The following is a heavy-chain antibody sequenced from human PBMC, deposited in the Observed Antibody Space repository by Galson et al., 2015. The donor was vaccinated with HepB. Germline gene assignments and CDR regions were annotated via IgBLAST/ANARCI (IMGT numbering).Heavy chain of an antibody. CDR3: ARGYSYRARAFDI. J-gene: IGHJ3*02. CDR2: IDPSDSYT. CDR1: GNSFTTYW. V-gene: IGHV5-10-1*01. Sequence: QSGAEVKKPGESLRISCKGGGNSFTTYWIDWVRQMPGKGLEWMGRIDPSDSYTNYSPSFQGHVTLLADKSISTAYLQWSSLKASDTAIYYCARGYSYRARAFDIWGQGTMVTVTS. D-gene: IGHD2-15*01.